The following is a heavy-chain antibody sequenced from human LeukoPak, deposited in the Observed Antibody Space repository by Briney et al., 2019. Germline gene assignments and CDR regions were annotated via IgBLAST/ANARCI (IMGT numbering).Heavy chain of an antibody. CDR2: IYTSGST. Sequence: SETLSLTCTVSGGSISSYYWSWIRQPAGKGLEWIGRIYTSGSTNYNPSLKSRVTMSVDTSKNQFSLKLSSVTAADTAVYYCARDRHYYDSSGYYYSYYYYYMDVWGKGTTATVSS. CDR3: ARDRHYYDSSGYYYSYYYYYMDV. D-gene: IGHD3-22*01. V-gene: IGHV4-4*07. J-gene: IGHJ6*03. CDR1: GGSISSYY.